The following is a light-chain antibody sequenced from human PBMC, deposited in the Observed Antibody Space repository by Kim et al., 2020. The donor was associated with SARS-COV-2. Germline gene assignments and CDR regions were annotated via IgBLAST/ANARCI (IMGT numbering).Light chain of an antibody. CDR1: GGSIGGNY. Sequence: PGRTATESCGRSGGSIGGNYMQWCRQRPAGAHTTVIYEDNRRPSVFPDRFSGSVDSSANSASLTISGLKTEDEADYYCQSYDSTNVFGGGTQLTVL. CDR3: QSYDSTNV. J-gene: IGLJ3*02. V-gene: IGLV6-57*03. CDR2: EDN.